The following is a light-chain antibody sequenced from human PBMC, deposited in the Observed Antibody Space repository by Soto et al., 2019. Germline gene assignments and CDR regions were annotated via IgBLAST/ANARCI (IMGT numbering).Light chain of an antibody. Sequence: QAVVTQSPSASASLGASVKVTCTLNSEHSTYAIAWHRQQPEKGPRYLMRIYSDGSHVRGDGIPDRFLGSSSGAERHLTISSLQSDDEAEYYCQTWGAGSVVFGGGTKVTVL. J-gene: IGLJ2*01. V-gene: IGLV4-69*01. CDR2: IYSDGSH. CDR3: QTWGAGSVV. CDR1: SEHSTYA.